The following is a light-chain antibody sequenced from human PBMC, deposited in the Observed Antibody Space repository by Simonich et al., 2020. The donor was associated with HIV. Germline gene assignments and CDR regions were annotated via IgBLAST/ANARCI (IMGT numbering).Light chain of an antibody. CDR2: DNN. J-gene: IGLJ2*01. CDR3: QSYEL. Sequence: NFMLTQPHSVSESPGKTVTTSCTRSSGSIASNYVQWYQQRPGSAPTTVIYDNNQRPSGVPDRFSGSIDTSSNSASLTISGLKTEDEADYYCQSYELFGGGTKLTVL. V-gene: IGLV6-57*03. CDR1: SGSIASNY.